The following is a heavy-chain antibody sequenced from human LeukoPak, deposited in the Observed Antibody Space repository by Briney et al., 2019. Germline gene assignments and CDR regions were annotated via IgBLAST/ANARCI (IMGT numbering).Heavy chain of an antibody. CDR3: ARVVLSGSSWDY. V-gene: IGHV3-21*01. CDR2: ISSSSSYI. Sequence: PGGSLRLSCAASGFTFSSYSMNWVRQAPGKGLEWVSSISSSSSYIYYADSVKGRFTISRDNAKNSLYLQMNSLRAEDTAVYYCARVVLSGSSWDYWGQGTLVTVSS. CDR1: GFTFSSYS. J-gene: IGHJ4*02. D-gene: IGHD1-26*01.